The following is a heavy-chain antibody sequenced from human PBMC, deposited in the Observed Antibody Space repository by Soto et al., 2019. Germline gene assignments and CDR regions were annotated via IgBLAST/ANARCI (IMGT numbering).Heavy chain of an antibody. CDR2: VYATGTT. V-gene: IGHV4-4*07. J-gene: IGHJ5*02. CDR1: GGSISKFY. Sequence: SETLSLTCNVSGGSISKFYWAWIRKTAGNGLEWMGRVYATGTTDYNPSLRSRVAMSVDISKKTFSLRLRSVTGADSGVYYCVRDGSKSLRDWFDPWGQGTLVTVSS. CDR3: VRDGSKSLRDWFDP.